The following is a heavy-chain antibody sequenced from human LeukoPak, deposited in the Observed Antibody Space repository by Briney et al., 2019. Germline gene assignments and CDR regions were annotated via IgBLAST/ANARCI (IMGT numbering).Heavy chain of an antibody. J-gene: IGHJ4*02. V-gene: IGHV4-34*01. CDR2: INHSGST. CDR3: ARGSRLRGFDY. Sequence: SETLSLTCAVYGGSFSGYYWSWIRQPPGKGLEWIGEINHSGSTNYNPSLKSRVTISVDTSKNQFSLKLSSVTAADTAVYYCARGSRLRGFDYWGQGPLVTVSS. CDR1: GGSFSGYY.